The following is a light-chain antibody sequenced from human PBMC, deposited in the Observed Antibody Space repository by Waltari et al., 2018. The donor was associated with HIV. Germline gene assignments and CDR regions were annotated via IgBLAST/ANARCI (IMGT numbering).Light chain of an antibody. CDR2: EVN. V-gene: IGLV2-14*01. CDR3: SSYTSSSIL. J-gene: IGLJ2*01. Sequence: QSALTQPASVSGSPGQSVTISCTGTSSDAGDYNSVSWYQHHPGKAPKLMIYEVNNRPSGVSNRFSGSKSGNTASLTISGLQAEDEADYYCSSYTSSSILFGGGTKLTVL. CDR1: SSDAGDYNS.